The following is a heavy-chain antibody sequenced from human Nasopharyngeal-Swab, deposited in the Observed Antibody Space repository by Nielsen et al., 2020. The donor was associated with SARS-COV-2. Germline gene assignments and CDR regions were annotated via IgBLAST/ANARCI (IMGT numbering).Heavy chain of an antibody. V-gene: IGHV3-15*01. D-gene: IGHD3-22*01. Sequence: WIRQPPGKGLEWVGRIKSKTDGGTTDYAAPVKGRFTISRDDSKNTLYLQMNSLKTEDTAVYYCTALRSYYYDSTDLSGYWGQGTLVTVSS. CDR2: IKSKTDGGTT. J-gene: IGHJ4*02. CDR3: TALRSYYYDSTDLSGY.